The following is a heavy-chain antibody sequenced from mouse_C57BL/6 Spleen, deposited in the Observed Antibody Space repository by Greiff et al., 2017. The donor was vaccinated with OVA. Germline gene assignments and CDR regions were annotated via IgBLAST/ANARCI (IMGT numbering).Heavy chain of an antibody. D-gene: IGHD1-1*01. Sequence: VQLQQSGPELVKPGASVKISCKASGYSFTGYYMNWVKQSPEKSLEWIGEINPSTGGTTYNQKFKAKATLTVDKSSSTAYMQPKSLTSEDSAVYYCARGYGSSYGFAYWGQGTLVTVSA. J-gene: IGHJ3*01. CDR3: ARGYGSSYGFAY. CDR1: GYSFTGYY. V-gene: IGHV1-42*01. CDR2: INPSTGGT.